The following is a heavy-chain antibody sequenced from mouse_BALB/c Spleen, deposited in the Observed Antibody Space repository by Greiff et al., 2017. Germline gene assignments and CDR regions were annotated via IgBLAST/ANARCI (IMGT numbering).Heavy chain of an antibody. J-gene: IGHJ4*01. CDR1: GFNIKDTY. CDR2: IDPANGNT. CDR3: AREYYYGSSNYAMDY. Sequence: VQLQQSGAELVKPGASVKLSCTASGFNIKDTYMHWVKQRPEQGLEWIGRIDPANGNTKYDPKFQGKATITADTSSNTAYLQLSSLTSEDTAVYYCAREYYYGSSNYAMDYWGQGTSVTVSS. V-gene: IGHV14-3*02. D-gene: IGHD1-1*01.